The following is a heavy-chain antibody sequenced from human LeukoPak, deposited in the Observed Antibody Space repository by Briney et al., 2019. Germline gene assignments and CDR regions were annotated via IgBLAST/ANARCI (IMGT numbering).Heavy chain of an antibody. D-gene: IGHD3-16*01. CDR3: TRGAGWLIDY. Sequence: SETLSLTCTVSDDSISDYYRGWIRQPPGKGLEWIGYFYNSGRSTYNPSLKSRVTISANTSKNHFSLKLNSVTTADTAVYYCTRGAGWLIDYWGQGILVTVSS. CDR1: DDSISDYY. J-gene: IGHJ4*02. CDR2: FYNSGRS. V-gene: IGHV4-59*01.